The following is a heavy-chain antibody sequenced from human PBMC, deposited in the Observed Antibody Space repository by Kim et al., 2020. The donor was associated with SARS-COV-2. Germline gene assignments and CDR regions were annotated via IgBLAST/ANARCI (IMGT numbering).Heavy chain of an antibody. V-gene: IGHV1-18*01. CDR3: ARGRPLDS. Sequence: NVDTNYARKFQGRVTIATDTSTTTVYKELRSLKSDDTAVYYCARGRPLDSWGQGTLVTVSS. CDR2: NVDT. J-gene: IGHJ4*02.